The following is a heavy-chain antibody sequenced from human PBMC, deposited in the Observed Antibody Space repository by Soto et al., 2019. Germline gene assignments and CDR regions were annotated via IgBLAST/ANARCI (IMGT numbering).Heavy chain of an antibody. J-gene: IGHJ4*02. CDR1: GFSLSTSGVG. CDR3: VHSSRRESCRGGRCYYFDY. D-gene: IGHD2-15*01. Sequence: QITLKESGPTLVKPTQALALTCTFSGFSLSTSGVGVGWIRHPPGKAPEWLALVYWDEDKRYSPSMKSRLTITKDTSRNQVVLTITNMDPVDTATYYCVHSSRRESCRGGRCYYFDYWGQGTLVTVSS. CDR2: VYWDEDK. V-gene: IGHV2-5*02.